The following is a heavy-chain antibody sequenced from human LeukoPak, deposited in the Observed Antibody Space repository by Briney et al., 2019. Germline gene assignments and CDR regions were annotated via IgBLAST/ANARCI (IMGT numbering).Heavy chain of an antibody. CDR1: GFTFGDYG. Sequence: PGGCLRLSCTTSGFTFGDYGMSWVRQAPGKGLEWVGFIRSKAYGGTTENAASVKGRFTISRDDSKSIAYLQMNSLKTEDTAVYYCTGSFGELTFFDYWGLGTLVTVSS. J-gene: IGHJ4*02. D-gene: IGHD3-10*01. CDR3: TGSFGELTFFDY. V-gene: IGHV3-49*04. CDR2: IRSKAYGGTT.